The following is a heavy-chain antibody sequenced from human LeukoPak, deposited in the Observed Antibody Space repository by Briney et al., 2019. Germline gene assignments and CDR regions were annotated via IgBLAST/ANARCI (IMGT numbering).Heavy chain of an antibody. D-gene: IGHD3-10*01. J-gene: IGHJ4*02. V-gene: IGHV3-48*03. CDR2: ISSSSSTI. CDR3: ARINYYGSGSYGYFDY. CDR1: GFTFSSYE. Sequence: PGGSLRLSCAASGFTFSSYEMNWVRQAPGKGLEWVSYISSSSSTIYYADSVKGRFTISRDNAKNSLYLQMNSLRAEDTAVYYCARINYYGSGSYGYFDYWGQGTLVTVSS.